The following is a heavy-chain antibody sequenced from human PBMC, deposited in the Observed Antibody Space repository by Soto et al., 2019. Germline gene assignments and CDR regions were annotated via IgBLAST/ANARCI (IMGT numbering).Heavy chain of an antibody. CDR1: GGSFSGYY. CDR3: ATFTPPRGPYDY. J-gene: IGHJ4*02. Sequence: SETLSLTCAVYGGSFSGYYWSWIRQHPGKGLEWIGYIYYSGTTYYNPSLRSRVTISVDTSKNQFSLKLSSVTAADTAVYYCATFTPPRGPYDYWGQGTLVTVSS. D-gene: IGHD2-15*01. CDR2: IYYSGTT. V-gene: IGHV4-31*11.